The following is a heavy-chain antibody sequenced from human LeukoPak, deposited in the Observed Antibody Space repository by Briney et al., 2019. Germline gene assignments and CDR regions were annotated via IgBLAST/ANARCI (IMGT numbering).Heavy chain of an antibody. CDR1: EFTFPMYW. J-gene: IGHJ4*02. CDR2: ITGSAAYT. CDR3: AKGSSTSSGYFDF. Sequence: GGSLRLSCAASEFTFPMYWMTWVRQAPGKGLEWVSAITGSAAYTNHADSVKGRFTISRDNSKNTIYLQMNSLRAEDTAIYYCAKGSSTSSGYFDFWGRGTLVTVSS. V-gene: IGHV3-23*01. D-gene: IGHD3-22*01.